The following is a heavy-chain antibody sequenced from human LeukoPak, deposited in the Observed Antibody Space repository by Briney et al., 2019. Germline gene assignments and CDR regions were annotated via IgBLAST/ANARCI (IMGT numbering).Heavy chain of an antibody. CDR3: ARVPRRSGLHAFDI. Sequence: PGRSLRLSCAASGFTFSSYAMHWVRQAPGKGLEWVAVISYDGSNKYYADSVKGRFTISRDNSKNTLYLQMNSLRAEDTAVYYCARVPRRSGLHAFDIWGQGTMVTVSS. J-gene: IGHJ3*02. D-gene: IGHD3-3*01. V-gene: IGHV3-30-3*01. CDR2: ISYDGSNK. CDR1: GFTFSSYA.